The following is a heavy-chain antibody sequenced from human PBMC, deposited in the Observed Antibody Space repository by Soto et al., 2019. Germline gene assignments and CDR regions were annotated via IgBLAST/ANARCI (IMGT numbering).Heavy chain of an antibody. CDR2: MTYDGATE. CDR1: GFTFSDYV. CDR3: ARVSLSIAVNDALDV. D-gene: IGHD3-3*02. V-gene: IGHV3-30*14. J-gene: IGHJ3*01. Sequence: QVRLVESGGGVVQPGTSLRLSCAASGFTFSDYVIHWVRQAAGKGLEWVASMTYDGATEYYADSVKGRFTMSRDNSKRALSLQMYSLRPDDMAVYYCARVSLSIAVNDALDVWGQGTTVTVSS.